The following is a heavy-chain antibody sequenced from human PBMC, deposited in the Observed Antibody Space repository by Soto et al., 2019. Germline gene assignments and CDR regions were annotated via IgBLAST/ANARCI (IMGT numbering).Heavy chain of an antibody. Sequence: EVQLVESGGGLVQPGGSLRLSCAASGFTFSSYDMHWVRQATGKGLEWVSSIGTAGDTYYPGSVKGRFTISRENAKNYLYLQMNSLRAGDTAVYYCARVGRLRFFDYWGQGTLVTVSS. CDR2: IGTAGDT. V-gene: IGHV3-13*04. D-gene: IGHD5-12*01. CDR1: GFTFSSYD. J-gene: IGHJ4*02. CDR3: ARVGRLRFFDY.